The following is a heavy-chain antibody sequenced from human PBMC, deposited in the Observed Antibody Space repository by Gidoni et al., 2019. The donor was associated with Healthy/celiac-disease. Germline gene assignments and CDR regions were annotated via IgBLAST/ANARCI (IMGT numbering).Heavy chain of an antibody. D-gene: IGHD4-17*01. V-gene: IGHV4-39*01. CDR1: GGSISRSSYY. CDR2: IDYSGST. Sequence: QLQLQASCPGLVKPSETLSLTCTVSGGSISRSSYYWGLLRPPPGKGLEWIGSIDYSGSTYYNPSIKSRVTISVDTSKNQFSLKLSSVTAADTAVYYCATTGGSGDYTAWFDPWGQGTLVTVSS. J-gene: IGHJ5*02. CDR3: ATTGGSGDYTAWFDP.